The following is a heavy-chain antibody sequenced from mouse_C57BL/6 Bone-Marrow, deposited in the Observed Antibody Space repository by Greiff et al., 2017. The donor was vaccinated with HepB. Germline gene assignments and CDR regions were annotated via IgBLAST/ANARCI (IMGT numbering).Heavy chain of an antibody. CDR1: GYTFTSYW. D-gene: IGHD2-4*01. Sequence: VQLQQPGAELVKPGASVKLSCKASGYTFTSYWMHWVNQRPGQGLEWIGMIHPNSGSTNYNEKFKSKATLTVDKSSSTAYMQLSSLTSEDSAVYYCARRRLRSLAYWGQGTLVTVSA. CDR2: IHPNSGST. J-gene: IGHJ3*01. CDR3: ARRRLRSLAY. V-gene: IGHV1-64*01.